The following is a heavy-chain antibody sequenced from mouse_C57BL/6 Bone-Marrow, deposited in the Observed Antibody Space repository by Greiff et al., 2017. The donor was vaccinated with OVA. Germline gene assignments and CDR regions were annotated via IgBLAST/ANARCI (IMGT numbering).Heavy chain of an antibody. V-gene: IGHV5-4*01. CDR2: ISDGGSYT. Sequence: VQLKESGGGLVKPGGSLKLSCAASGFTFSSYAMSWVRQTPEKRLEWVATISDGGSYTYYPDNVKGRFTISRDNAKNNLYLQMSHLKSEDTAMYYCAREEDGPDYWGQGTTLTVSS. J-gene: IGHJ2*01. CDR3: AREEDGPDY. D-gene: IGHD2-3*01. CDR1: GFTFSSYA.